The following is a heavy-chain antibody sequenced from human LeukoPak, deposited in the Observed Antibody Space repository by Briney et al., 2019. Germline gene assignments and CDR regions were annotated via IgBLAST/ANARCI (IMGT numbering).Heavy chain of an antibody. CDR2: ISYDGSNK. CDR1: GFTFSSYA. D-gene: IGHD3/OR15-3a*01. J-gene: IGHJ5*02. Sequence: GGSLRLSCAASGFTFSSYAMHWVRQAPGKGLEWVAVISYDGSNKYYADSVKGRFTISRDNSKNTLYLQMSSLRAEDTAVYYCAKSPGNFWTGYPTNWFDLWGQGTLVIVSS. V-gene: IGHV3-30-3*02. CDR3: AKSPGNFWTGYPTNWFDL.